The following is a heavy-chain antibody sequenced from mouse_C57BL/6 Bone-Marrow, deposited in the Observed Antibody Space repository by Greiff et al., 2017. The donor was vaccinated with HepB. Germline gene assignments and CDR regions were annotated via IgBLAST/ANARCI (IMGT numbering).Heavy chain of an antibody. Sequence: EVNVVESGGGLVQPGGSLSLSCAASGFTFTDYYMSWVRQPPGKALEWLGFIRNKANGYTTEYSASVKGRLTTSRDNSQSILYLQMNALRAEDSATYYCARYISLYYAMDYWGQGTSVTVSS. CDR2: IRNKANGYTT. J-gene: IGHJ4*01. V-gene: IGHV7-3*01. D-gene: IGHD6-1*01. CDR3: ARYISLYYAMDY. CDR1: GFTFTDYY.